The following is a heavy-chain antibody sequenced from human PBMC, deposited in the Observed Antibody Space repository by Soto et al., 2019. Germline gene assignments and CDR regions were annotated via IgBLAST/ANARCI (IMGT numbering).Heavy chain of an antibody. V-gene: IGHV4-39*07. Sequence: SETLSLTCTVAGGSISSSSYYWGWIRQTPGKGLEWIGEINHSGSTNYNPSLKSRVTISVDTSKNQFSLKLSSVTAADTAVYYCARGKDYYYGMDVWGQGTTVTVSS. J-gene: IGHJ6*02. CDR3: ARGKDYYYGMDV. CDR1: GGSISSSSYY. CDR2: INHSGST.